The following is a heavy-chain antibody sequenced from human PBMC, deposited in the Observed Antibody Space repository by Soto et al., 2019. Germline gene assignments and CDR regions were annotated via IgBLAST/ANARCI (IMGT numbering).Heavy chain of an antibody. V-gene: IGHV3-30*03. J-gene: IGHJ6*02. D-gene: IGHD1-7*01. CDR1: GFTFSSFG. CDR2: ISYDGSNK. CDR3: ARDPAPNCNWNYACYYYYYGMDV. Sequence: HPGGSLRLSCAASGFTFSSFGMHWVRQAPGKGLEWVAVISYDGSNKYYADSVKGRFTISRDNSKNTLYLQMNSLRAEDTAVYYCARDPAPNCNWNYACYYYYYGMDVWGQGTTVTVSS.